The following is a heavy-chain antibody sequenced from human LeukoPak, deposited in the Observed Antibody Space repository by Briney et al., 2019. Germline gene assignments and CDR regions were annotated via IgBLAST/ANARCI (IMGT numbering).Heavy chain of an antibody. CDR3: ARNKYDILTGRLDAFDI. V-gene: IGHV4-31*03. CDR1: GGSISNNNYY. Sequence: SSETLSLTCTVSGGSISNNNYYWSWIRQHPGKGLAWIGYIYYSGSTYYNPSLKSRVTISVDTSKNQFSLKLSSVTAADTAVYYCARNKYDILTGRLDAFDIWGQGTMVTVSS. D-gene: IGHD3-9*01. J-gene: IGHJ3*02. CDR2: IYYSGST.